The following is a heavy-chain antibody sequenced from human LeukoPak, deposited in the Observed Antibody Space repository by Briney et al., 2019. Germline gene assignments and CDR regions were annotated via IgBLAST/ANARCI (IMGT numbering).Heavy chain of an antibody. J-gene: IGHJ4*02. V-gene: IGHV3-23*01. CDR1: GFTFSTSA. CDR2: INPSGDNT. D-gene: IGHD2-15*01. Sequence: GGSLRLPCAASGFTFSTSAMSWVRQAPGKGLEWLSSINPSGDNTFSANSVKGRFSISRDNSKNTVPLQMNTLRAEDTAIYYCARHLGYCSSGNCYFDYWGQGTLVTVSS. CDR3: ARHLGYCSSGNCYFDY.